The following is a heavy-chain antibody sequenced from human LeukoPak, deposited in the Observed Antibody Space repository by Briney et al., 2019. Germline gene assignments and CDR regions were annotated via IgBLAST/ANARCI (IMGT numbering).Heavy chain of an antibody. J-gene: IGHJ3*02. CDR1: GGSISSSSYY. V-gene: IGHV4-39*07. Sequence: SETLSLTCTVSGGSISSSSYYWGWIRQPPGKGLEWIGSIYYSGSTYYNPSLKSRVTISVDTSKNQFSLKLSSVTAADTAVYYCARRYCSGGSCYSERGAFDIWGQGTMVTVSS. CDR3: ARRYCSGGSCYSERGAFDI. D-gene: IGHD2-15*01. CDR2: IYYSGST.